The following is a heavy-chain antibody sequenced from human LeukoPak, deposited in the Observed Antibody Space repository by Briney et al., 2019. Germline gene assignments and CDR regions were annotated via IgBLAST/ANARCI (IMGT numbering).Heavy chain of an antibody. CDR3: ASSAYGSGTSRVDY. D-gene: IGHD3-10*01. CDR2: IYYSGST. Sequence: SETLSLTCTVSGGSISSYYWSWIRQPPGKGLEWIGYIYYSGSTNYNPSLRSRVTISVDSSKNQFSLKLTSVTAADTAVYYCASSAYGSGTSRVDYWGQGTLVTVSS. CDR1: GGSISSYY. J-gene: IGHJ4*02. V-gene: IGHV4-59*12.